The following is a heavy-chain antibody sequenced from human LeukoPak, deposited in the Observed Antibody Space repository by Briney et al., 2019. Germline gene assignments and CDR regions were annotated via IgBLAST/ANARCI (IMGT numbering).Heavy chain of an antibody. CDR1: GGSISSYY. D-gene: IGHD1-26*01. J-gene: IGHJ3*02. CDR2: IYYSGST. Sequence: SETLSLTCTVSGGSISSYYWSWIRQPSGKGLEWIGYIYYSGSTNYNPSLKSRVTISVDTSKNQFSLKLSSVTAADTAVYYCASHRESSPRLGAFDIWGQGTMVTVSS. V-gene: IGHV4-59*01. CDR3: ASHRESSPRLGAFDI.